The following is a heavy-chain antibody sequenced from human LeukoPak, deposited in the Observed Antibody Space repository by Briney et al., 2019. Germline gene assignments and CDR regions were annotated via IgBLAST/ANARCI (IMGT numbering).Heavy chain of an antibody. CDR3: AREYDFWSGYHPYYYYMDV. CDR1: GGTFSSYA. CDR2: IIPIFGTA. J-gene: IGHJ6*03. Sequence: SVKVSCKASGGTFSSYAISWVRQAPGQGLEWMGGIIPIFGTANYAQKFQGRVTITADESTSTAYMELSSLRSEDTAVYYCAREYDFWSGYHPYYYYMDVWGKGTTVSVSS. D-gene: IGHD3-3*01. V-gene: IGHV1-69*01.